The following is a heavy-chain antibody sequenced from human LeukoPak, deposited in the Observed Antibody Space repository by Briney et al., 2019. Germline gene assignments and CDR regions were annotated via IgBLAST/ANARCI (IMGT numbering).Heavy chain of an antibody. Sequence: GGSLRLSCAASGFTFSNYGMHWVRQAPGKGLEWVAVIWYDGSNKYYADSVKGRFTISRDNSKNTLYLQTNSLRAEDTAVYYCARGATVTTFVSSQRDYYYYHGMDVWGQGTTVTVSS. J-gene: IGHJ6*02. D-gene: IGHD4-17*01. CDR2: IWYDGSNK. CDR1: GFTFSNYG. V-gene: IGHV3-33*01. CDR3: ARGATVTTFVSSQRDYYYYHGMDV.